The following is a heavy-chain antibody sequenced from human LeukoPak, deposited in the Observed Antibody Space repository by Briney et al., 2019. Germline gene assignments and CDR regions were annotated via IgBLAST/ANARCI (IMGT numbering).Heavy chain of an antibody. CDR1: GFTFNNYW. V-gene: IGHV3-7*01. Sequence: GGSLRLSCAASGFTFNNYWMTWVRQAPGKGLEWVANIKQDGSEQYYVDSVKGRFTVSRDNAKNSLYLQMNRLRVEDTAVYYCARLADYDYVWGSDFWGQGTLVTVSS. J-gene: IGHJ4*02. CDR3: ARLADYDYVWGSDF. D-gene: IGHD3-16*01. CDR2: IKQDGSEQ.